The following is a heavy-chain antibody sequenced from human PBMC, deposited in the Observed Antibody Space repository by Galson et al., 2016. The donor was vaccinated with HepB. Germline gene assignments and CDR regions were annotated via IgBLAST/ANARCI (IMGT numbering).Heavy chain of an antibody. J-gene: IGHJ3*02. CDR3: EGYSDPSDI. CDR2: IFSGDAT. D-gene: IGHD3-22*01. V-gene: IGHV3-53*01. Sequence: SLRLSCAASGFSVSGKYMSWARQAPGKGLEWVSAIFSGDATYYRDSVKGRFTISRDTSKNTLYLQMNNLRAEDTAIYYCEGYSDPSDIWGQGTMVTVSS. CDR1: GFSVSGKY.